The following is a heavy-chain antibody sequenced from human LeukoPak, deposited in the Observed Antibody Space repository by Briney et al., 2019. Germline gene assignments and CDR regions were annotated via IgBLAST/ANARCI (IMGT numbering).Heavy chain of an antibody. CDR3: AREPMGWFGELSTVDY. D-gene: IGHD3-10*01. V-gene: IGHV3-48*04. CDR2: ISSSSSTI. J-gene: IGHJ4*02. Sequence: GGSLRLSCAASGFTFSSYSMNWVRQAPGKWLEWVSYISSSSSTIYYADSVKGRFTISRDNAKNSLYLQMNSLRAEDTAVYYCAREPMGWFGELSTVDYWGQGTLVTVSS. CDR1: GFTFSSYS.